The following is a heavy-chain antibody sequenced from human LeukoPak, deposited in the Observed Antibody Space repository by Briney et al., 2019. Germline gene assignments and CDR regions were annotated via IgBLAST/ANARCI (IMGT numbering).Heavy chain of an antibody. Sequence: SVKVSCKASGGTFSSYANSWVRQAPGQGLEWMGGIIPIFGTANYAQKFQGRVTITTDESTSKAYMELSSLRSEDTAVYYCARDAQYYDFWSGYYTNWFDPWGQGTLVTVSS. CDR1: GGTFSSYA. J-gene: IGHJ5*02. V-gene: IGHV1-69*05. CDR2: IIPIFGTA. CDR3: ARDAQYYDFWSGYYTNWFDP. D-gene: IGHD3-3*01.